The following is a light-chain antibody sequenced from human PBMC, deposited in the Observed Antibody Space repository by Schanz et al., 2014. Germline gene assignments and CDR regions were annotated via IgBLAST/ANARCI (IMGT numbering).Light chain of an antibody. J-gene: IGKJ4*01. CDR2: GAS. CDR1: QSISSTY. CDR3: KQRSNWPLT. Sequence: EIVLTQSPGTLSLSPGERATLSCRASQSISSTYLAWYQQKRGQAPRLLIYGASTRATGVPDRFSGSGSGTDFTLTISSLEAEDVAVYYCKQRSNWPLTFGGGTKVAIK. V-gene: IGKV3D-20*02.